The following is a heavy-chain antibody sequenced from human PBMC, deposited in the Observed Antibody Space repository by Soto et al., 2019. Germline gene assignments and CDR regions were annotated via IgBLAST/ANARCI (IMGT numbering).Heavy chain of an antibody. J-gene: IGHJ4*02. CDR1: GGSISSYY. Sequence: SETLSLTCTVSGGSISSYYWSWIRQPPGKGLEWIGYIYYSGSTNYNPSLKSRVTISVDTSKNQFSLKLSSVTAADTAVYYCARGGRRCSSTSCYIDYWGQGTLVTVSS. CDR3: ARGGRRCSSTSCYIDY. CDR2: IYYSGST. V-gene: IGHV4-59*01. D-gene: IGHD2-2*02.